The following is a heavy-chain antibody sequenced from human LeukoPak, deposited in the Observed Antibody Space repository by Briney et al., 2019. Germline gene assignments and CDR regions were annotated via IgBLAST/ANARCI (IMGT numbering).Heavy chain of an antibody. CDR2: MNPNSGNT. V-gene: IGHV1-8*01. Sequence: ASVKVSCKASGYTFTSYDINWVRQATGQGLEWMGWMNPNSGNTGYAQKFQGRVTMTRNTSISTAYMELSSLRSEDTAAYYCARVLRATVTTAPGYWGQGTLVTVSS. CDR3: ARVLRATVTTAPGY. D-gene: IGHD4-11*01. J-gene: IGHJ4*02. CDR1: GYTFTSYD.